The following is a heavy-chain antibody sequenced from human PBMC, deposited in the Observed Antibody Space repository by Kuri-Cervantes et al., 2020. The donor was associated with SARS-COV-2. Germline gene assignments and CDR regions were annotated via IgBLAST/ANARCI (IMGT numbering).Heavy chain of an antibody. CDR2: ISASDEII. Sequence: GGSLRLSCAASGFTISDYYMTWIRQTPGKGLEWVSYISASDEIIYYADSVKGRFTISRDIAKNSLYLHMNTLRAEDTAVYYCARPPYYYYYMDVWGKGTTVTVSS. CDR1: GFTISDYY. V-gene: IGHV3-11*04. CDR3: ARPPYYYYYMDV. J-gene: IGHJ6*03.